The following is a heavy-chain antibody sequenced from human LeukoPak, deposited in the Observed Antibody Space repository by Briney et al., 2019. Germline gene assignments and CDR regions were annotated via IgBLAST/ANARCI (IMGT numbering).Heavy chain of an antibody. CDR2: ISSSSSYI. V-gene: IGHV3-21*01. CDR1: GFTFSSYS. D-gene: IGHD2-15*01. Sequence: GGSLRLSCAASGFTFSSYSMNWVRQAPGKGLEWVSSISSSSSYIYYADSVKGRFTISRDNAKNSLFLQMNSLRAEDTAVYYCARGRGNIVVVATTVSPYFDYWGQGILVTVSS. CDR3: ARGRGNIVVVATTVSPYFDY. J-gene: IGHJ4*02.